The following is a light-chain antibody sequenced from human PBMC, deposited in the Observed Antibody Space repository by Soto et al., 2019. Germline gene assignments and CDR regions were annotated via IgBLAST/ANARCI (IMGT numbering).Light chain of an antibody. J-gene: IGKJ1*01. V-gene: IGKV1-5*03. Sequence: DVQMTQSPSTVSAFVGDRVTIACRARQSIGDSLAWYQHKPGKGPKVLIYRASSLKRGVPSRFSGSGAGTDFTLTISGLQPDDFVTYYCQQYHTYSLTFGQGTRVDIK. CDR3: QQYHTYSLT. CDR2: RAS. CDR1: QSIGDS.